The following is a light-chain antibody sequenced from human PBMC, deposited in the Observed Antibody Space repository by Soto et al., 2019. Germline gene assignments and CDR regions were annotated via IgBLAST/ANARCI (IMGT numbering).Light chain of an antibody. CDR1: SRDVGGYNY. CDR3: CSYAVSYLV. V-gene: IGLV2-11*01. Sequence: QSALTQPRSVSGSPGQSVTISCIGTSRDVGGYNYVSWYQQQPGKAPKLMIYDVNERPSGVPDRFSGSKSGNTASLTISGLQTEDEAEYYCCSYAVSYLVFGGGTKVTVL. CDR2: DVN. J-gene: IGLJ2*01.